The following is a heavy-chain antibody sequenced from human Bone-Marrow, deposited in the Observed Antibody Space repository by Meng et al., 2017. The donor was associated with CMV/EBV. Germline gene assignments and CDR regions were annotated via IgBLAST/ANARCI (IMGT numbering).Heavy chain of an antibody. CDR3: AKDSPRFDP. V-gene: IGHV3-30*02. J-gene: IGHJ5*02. Sequence: GESLKISCAASGFTFSSYGMSWVRQAPGKGLEWVAFIRYDGSNKYYADSVKGRFTISRDNSKNTLYLQMYSLRAEDTAVYYCAKDSPRFDPWGQGTLVTFSS. CDR2: IRYDGSNK. CDR1: GFTFSSYG.